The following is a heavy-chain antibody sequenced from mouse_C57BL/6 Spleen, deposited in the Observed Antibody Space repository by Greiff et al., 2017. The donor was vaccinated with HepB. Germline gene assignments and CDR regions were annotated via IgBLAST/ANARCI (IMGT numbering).Heavy chain of an antibody. CDR2: IYPRDGST. J-gene: IGHJ4*01. CDR1: GYTFTSYD. V-gene: IGHV1-85*01. D-gene: IGHD1-1*01. Sequence: QVHVKQSGPELVKPGASVKLSCKASGYTFTSYDINWVKQRPGQGLEWIGWIYPRDGSTKYNEKFKGKATLTVDTSSSTAYMELHSLTSEDSAVYFCARWGTTVVATDAMDYWGQGTSVTVSS. CDR3: ARWGTTVVATDAMDY.